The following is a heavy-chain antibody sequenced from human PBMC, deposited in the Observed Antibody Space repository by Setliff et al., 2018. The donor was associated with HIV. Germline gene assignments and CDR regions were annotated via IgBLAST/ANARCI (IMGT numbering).Heavy chain of an antibody. CDR1: RYAFTGYY. D-gene: IGHD6-19*01. CDR3: AIPLSSGGDH. CDR2: INPQSGGT. J-gene: IGHJ5*02. Sequence: GASVKVSCKASRYAFTGYYMHWVRQAPGQGLEWMGWINPQSGGTTYAQKFQGRVTVTRDTSISTAYVELSRLRSDDTAVYYCAIPLSSGGDHWGQGTLVTVSS. V-gene: IGHV1-2*02.